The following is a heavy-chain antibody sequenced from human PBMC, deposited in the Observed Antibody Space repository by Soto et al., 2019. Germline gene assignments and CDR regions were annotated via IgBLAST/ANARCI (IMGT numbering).Heavy chain of an antibody. Sequence: SVKVSCKASGGTFSSYAISWVRQAPGQGLEWMGGIIPIFGTANYAQKFQGRVTITADESTSTAYMELSSLRSEDTAVYYCARENPTTVTTLYYYGMDVWGQGXTVTVYS. J-gene: IGHJ6*02. CDR2: IIPIFGTA. CDR3: ARENPTTVTTLYYYGMDV. D-gene: IGHD4-4*01. V-gene: IGHV1-69*13. CDR1: GGTFSSYA.